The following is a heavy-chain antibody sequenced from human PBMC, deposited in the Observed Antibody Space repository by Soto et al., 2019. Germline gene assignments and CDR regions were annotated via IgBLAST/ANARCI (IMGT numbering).Heavy chain of an antibody. Sequence: GASVKVSCKASEGTFSSYAISWVRQAPGQGLEWMGGIIPIFGTANYAQKFQGRVTITADESTSTAHMELSSLRSEDTAVYYCARDRCGGDCYSEGSFDYRGQGTLVTVSS. CDR1: EGTFSSYA. J-gene: IGHJ4*02. V-gene: IGHV1-69*13. CDR2: IIPIFGTA. CDR3: ARDRCGGDCYSEGSFDY. D-gene: IGHD2-21*02.